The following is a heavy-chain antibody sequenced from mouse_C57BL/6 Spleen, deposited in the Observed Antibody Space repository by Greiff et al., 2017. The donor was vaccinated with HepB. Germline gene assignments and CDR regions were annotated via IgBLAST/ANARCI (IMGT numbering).Heavy chain of an antibody. CDR1: GYTFTSYG. J-gene: IGHJ1*03. V-gene: IGHV1-81*01. CDR3: ARCHGAPVVEDWYCDV. D-gene: IGHD1-1*01. CDR2: IYPRSGNT. Sequence: QVQLQQSGAELARPGASVKLSCKASGYTFTSYGISWVKQRTGQGLEWIGEIYPRSGNTYYNEKFKGKATLTADKSSSTAYMEILSLTSEDSAVYFCARCHGAPVVEDWYCDVGGTGTTHTVSS.